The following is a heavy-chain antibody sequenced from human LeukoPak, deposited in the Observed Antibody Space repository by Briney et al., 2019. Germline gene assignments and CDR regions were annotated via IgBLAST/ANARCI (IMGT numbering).Heavy chain of an antibody. CDR2: IRYDGSNK. CDR1: GFTFSTYA. J-gene: IGHJ3*02. Sequence: GGSLRLSCAASGFTFSTYAMNWVRQAPGKGLEWVAFIRYDGSNKYYADSVKGRFTISRDNSKNTLYLQMNSLRAEDTAVYYCAKDIVVVPAAIGYDAFDIWGQGTMVTVSS. V-gene: IGHV3-30*02. D-gene: IGHD2-2*02. CDR3: AKDIVVVPAAIGYDAFDI.